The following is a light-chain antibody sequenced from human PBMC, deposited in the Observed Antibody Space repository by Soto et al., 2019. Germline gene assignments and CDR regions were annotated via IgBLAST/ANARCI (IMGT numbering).Light chain of an antibody. CDR2: DAS. CDR3: QQRSNWHPKT. CDR1: QSINRH. V-gene: IGKV3-11*01. Sequence: EIVLTQSPATLSLSQGERAPLSGRASQSINRHLAWYRQKPGQATRLIIYDASNRANGIPARFSGSGAGTEFTLTISSLEPEDFAAYYCQQRSNWHPKTFGQGTKVDIK. J-gene: IGKJ1*01.